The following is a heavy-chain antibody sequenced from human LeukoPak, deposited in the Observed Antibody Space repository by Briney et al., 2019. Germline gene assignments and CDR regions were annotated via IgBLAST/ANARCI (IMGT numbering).Heavy chain of an antibody. J-gene: IGHJ4*02. Sequence: GGSLRLSCAASGFTFNRYNMNWVRQAPGKGLEWVSGISGSGDSTYYADSVKGRFTISRDNSRNTLYLQMNSLRAEDTAVYYCARSGLSRFGFWGQGTLVTVSS. V-gene: IGHV3-23*01. CDR3: ARSGLSRFGF. D-gene: IGHD2/OR15-2a*01. CDR2: ISGSGDST. CDR1: GFTFNRYN.